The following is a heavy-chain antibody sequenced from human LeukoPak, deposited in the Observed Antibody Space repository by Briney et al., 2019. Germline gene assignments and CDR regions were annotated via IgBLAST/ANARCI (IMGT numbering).Heavy chain of an antibody. Sequence: GASVKVSCKASGYTFTSYGISWVRQAPGQGLEWMGWISAYNGNTNYAQKLQGRVTMTTDTSTSTAYMELRSLRSDDTAVYYGARDSSRYDLTYFDYWGQGTLVTVSS. V-gene: IGHV1-18*01. CDR3: ARDSSRYDLTYFDY. J-gene: IGHJ4*02. CDR2: ISAYNGNT. CDR1: GYTFTSYG. D-gene: IGHD1-1*01.